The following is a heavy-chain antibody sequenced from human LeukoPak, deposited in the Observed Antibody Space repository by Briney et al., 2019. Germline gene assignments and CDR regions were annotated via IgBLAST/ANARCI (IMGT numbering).Heavy chain of an antibody. CDR3: ATGWGLLWFGELLSYWFDP. CDR1: SGSITSGGYY. Sequence: SQTLSLTCNVSSGSITSGGYYWSWIRHHPGKGLERIGYIYYSGSTYCNPSLKSRVTISVGTSKNQSSLKLRSVSAAHTAVYYCATGWGLLWFGELLSYWFDPWGQGTLVTVSS. V-gene: IGHV4-31*03. CDR2: IYYSGST. D-gene: IGHD3-10*01. J-gene: IGHJ5*02.